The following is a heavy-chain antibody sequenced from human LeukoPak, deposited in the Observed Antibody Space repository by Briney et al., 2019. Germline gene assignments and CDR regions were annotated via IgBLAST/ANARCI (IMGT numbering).Heavy chain of an antibody. CDR1: GGTFSSYA. J-gene: IGHJ6*04. D-gene: IGHD3-10*01. CDR2: IIPIFGTA. Sequence: ASVKVSCKASGGTFSSYAISWVRQAPGQGLEWMGGIIPIFGTANYAQKFQGRVTITADKSTSTAYMGLSSLRSEDTAVYYCARAMTYYYGSGSRKDPYYYYGMDVWGKGTTVTVSS. V-gene: IGHV1-69*06. CDR3: ARAMTYYYGSGSRKDPYYYYGMDV.